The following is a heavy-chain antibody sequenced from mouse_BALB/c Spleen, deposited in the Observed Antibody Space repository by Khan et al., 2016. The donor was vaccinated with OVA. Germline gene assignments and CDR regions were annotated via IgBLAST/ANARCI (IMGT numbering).Heavy chain of an antibody. J-gene: IGHJ4*01. CDR1: GYTFTSYY. CDR2: IYPGNVNT. D-gene: IGHD6-1*01. CDR3: ARSSLCATGAMDY. V-gene: IGHV1S56*01. Sequence: QVHVKQSGPELVKPGASVRISCKASGYTFTSYYIHWVKQRPGQGLEWIGWIYPGNVNTKYNEKFKGKATLTADKSSSTAYMQLSSLTSEDSAFYFCARSSLCATGAMDYWGQGTSVTVSA.